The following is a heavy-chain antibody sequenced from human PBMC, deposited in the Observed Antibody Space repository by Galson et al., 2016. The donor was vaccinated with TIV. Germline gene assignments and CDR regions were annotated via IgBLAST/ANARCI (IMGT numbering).Heavy chain of an antibody. CDR2: IVPILGMT. D-gene: IGHD3-22*01. CDR3: HVVLTSGDSYGLDV. J-gene: IGHJ6*02. V-gene: IGHV1-69*02. Sequence: SVKVSRKASGGTFHKYTISWVRQAPGQGLEWMGRIVPILGMTNYAEKFQGRVTITADRSTSTAYMELSSLRSEDTAVDYSHVVLTSGDSYGLDVWGQGTTVTVSS. CDR1: GGTFHKYT.